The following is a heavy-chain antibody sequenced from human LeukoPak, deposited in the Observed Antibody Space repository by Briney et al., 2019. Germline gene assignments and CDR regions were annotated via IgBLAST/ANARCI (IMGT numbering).Heavy chain of an antibody. Sequence: GGSLRLSCAASGFTFSSYWMHWVRQAPGKGLVWFSRINSDGSSTSYADSVKGRFTISRDNAKNTLYLQMNSLRAEDTAVYYCARDVAAAEFWFDPWGQGTLVTVSS. D-gene: IGHD6-13*01. V-gene: IGHV3-74*01. CDR1: GFTFSSYW. CDR2: INSDGSST. J-gene: IGHJ5*02. CDR3: ARDVAAAEFWFDP.